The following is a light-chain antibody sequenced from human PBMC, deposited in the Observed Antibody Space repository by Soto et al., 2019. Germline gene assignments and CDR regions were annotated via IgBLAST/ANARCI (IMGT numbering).Light chain of an antibody. CDR3: QQRRRWHFN. J-gene: IGKJ3*01. V-gene: IGKV3D-20*02. Sequence: EIVLTQSPGTLSLSPGERATLSCRASQSVSSSYLAWYQQKPGQAPRLLVYDVSTRATGIPARFSGSGSETDFTLTISSLDPEAFEFYYCQQRRRWHFNFGTATKADI. CDR2: DVS. CDR1: QSVSSSY.